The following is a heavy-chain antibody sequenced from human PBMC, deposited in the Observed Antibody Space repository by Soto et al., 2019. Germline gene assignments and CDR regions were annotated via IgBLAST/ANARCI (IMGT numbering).Heavy chain of an antibody. V-gene: IGHV3-33*01. Sequence: GGSLRLSCAASGFTFSSYGMHWVRQAPGKGLEWVAVIWYDGSNKYYADSVKGRFTISRDNSKNTLYLQMNSLRAEDTAVYYCARLIRYCSGGSCYSDYWGQGTLVTVSS. J-gene: IGHJ4*02. CDR3: ARLIRYCSGGSCYSDY. CDR2: IWYDGSNK. D-gene: IGHD2-15*01. CDR1: GFTFSSYG.